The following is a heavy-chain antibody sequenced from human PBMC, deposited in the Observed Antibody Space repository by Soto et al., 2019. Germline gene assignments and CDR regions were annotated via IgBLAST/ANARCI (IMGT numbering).Heavy chain of an antibody. CDR2: INHSGYT. CDR3: LSARFDY. J-gene: IGHJ4*02. CDR1: GGSFSSNY. Sequence: QVQLQQWGAGLLKPSETLSLTCVVYGGSFSSNYWTWVRQPPGKGLEWIGEINHSGYTNYNASLKSRVTSSVDTSKNQFSLNLRSVTAADTAVYYCLSARFDYWGQGTLVTVSS. V-gene: IGHV4-34*01. D-gene: IGHD6-19*01.